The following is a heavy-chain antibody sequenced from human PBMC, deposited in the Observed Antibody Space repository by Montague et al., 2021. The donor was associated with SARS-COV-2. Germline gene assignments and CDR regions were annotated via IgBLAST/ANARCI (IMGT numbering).Heavy chain of an antibody. J-gene: IGHJ6*02. Sequence: SETLSLTCTVSGGSISSYYWSWIRQPPGKGLQWIGYIYNNGSTNCNTSLKSRVTLSIDTSKNQFSLKMISVIATDTAVYYCVRGGGNSADYDSYAMDVWGQGTTVTVSS. CDR3: VRGGGNSADYDSYAMDV. D-gene: IGHD4-23*01. CDR1: GGSISSYY. V-gene: IGHV4-59*01. CDR2: IYNNGST.